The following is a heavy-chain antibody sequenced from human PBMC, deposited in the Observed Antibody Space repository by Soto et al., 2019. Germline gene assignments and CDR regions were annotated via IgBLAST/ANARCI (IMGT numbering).Heavy chain of an antibody. CDR1: GYTFTSYY. V-gene: IGHV1-46*01. CDR2: INPSGGST. J-gene: IGHJ6*02. CDR3: ARDGYPTVTTVAYYYGMDV. Sequence: ASVKVSCKASGYTFTSYYMHWVRQAPGQGLEWMGIINPSGGSTSYAQKFQGRVTMTRDTSTSTVYMELRSLRSEDTAVYYCARDGYPTVTTVAYYYGMDVWGQGTTVTVS. D-gene: IGHD4-17*01.